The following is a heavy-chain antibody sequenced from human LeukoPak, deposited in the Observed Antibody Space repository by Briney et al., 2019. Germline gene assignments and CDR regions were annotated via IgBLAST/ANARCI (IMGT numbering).Heavy chain of an antibody. J-gene: IGHJ5*02. D-gene: IGHD3-3*01. Sequence: SETLSLTCTVSGGSISSYYWSWIRQPPGKGMEWIGEINHSGSTNYNPSLKSRVTISVDTSKNQFSLKLSSVTAADTAVYYCARGRGYYDFWSGYLGPASPIPTSDWFDPWGQGTLVTVSS. CDR1: GGSISSYY. CDR3: ARGRGYYDFWSGYLGPASPIPTSDWFDP. V-gene: IGHV4-34*01. CDR2: INHSGST.